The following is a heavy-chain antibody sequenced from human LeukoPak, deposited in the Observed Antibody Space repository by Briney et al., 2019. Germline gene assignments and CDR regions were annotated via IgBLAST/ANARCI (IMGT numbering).Heavy chain of an antibody. CDR1: GGSISSYY. D-gene: IGHD3-10*01. J-gene: IGHJ4*02. CDR3: ARGGSGRYYNVRSFDY. Sequence: PSETLSLTCTVSGGSISSYYWSWIRQPPGKGLEWMGYIYYSGSTNYNPSLKSRVTISVDTSKNQFSLRLSSVPAADTAVEYCARGGSGRYYNVRSFDYWGQGTLVTVSS. CDR2: IYYSGST. V-gene: IGHV4-59*12.